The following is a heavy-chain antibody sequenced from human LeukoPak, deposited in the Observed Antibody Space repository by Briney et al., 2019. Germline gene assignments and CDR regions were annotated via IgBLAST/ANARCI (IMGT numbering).Heavy chain of an antibody. V-gene: IGHV3-74*01. CDR1: GFTFGSSY. Sequence: GGSLRLSCAASGFTFGSSYMHWVRQVPGKGLVWVSRINSDGSNTNYADSVKGRFTISRDNAQNTLYLQMNSLRAEDTAVYYCARDLGYWGQGTLVTVSS. J-gene: IGHJ4*02. CDR2: INSDGSNT. CDR3: ARDLGY.